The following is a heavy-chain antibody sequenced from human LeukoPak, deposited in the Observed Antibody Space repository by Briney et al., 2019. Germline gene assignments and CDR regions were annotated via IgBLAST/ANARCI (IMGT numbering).Heavy chain of an antibody. CDR1: GYTFYNYA. CDR3: AKYGSGQLWLLGWYFDF. D-gene: IGHD3-16*01. CDR2: SHDGAST. J-gene: IGHJ2*01. V-gene: IGHV3-23*01. Sequence: RGSPRLSCAASGYTFYNYAVTWVRQAPGEGREWVSSSHDGASTHYADSVKGRFTISRDNSKNTVFLQMDSLRAEDTAVYFCAKYGSGQLWLLGWYFDFWGRGTLVSVSS.